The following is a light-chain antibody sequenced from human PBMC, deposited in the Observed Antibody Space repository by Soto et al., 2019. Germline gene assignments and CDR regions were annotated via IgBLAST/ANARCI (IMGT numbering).Light chain of an antibody. CDR2: KST. J-gene: IGKJ1*01. Sequence: DIQMTQSPSTLYGSVGHRVTITCRASQTISSRLAWYQQKPGKAPKLLIYKSTTLKSGVPSRFSGSGSGTEFTLTSSSLQPDDCGTYYCQHYNRYSEACGQGTKEELK. CDR1: QTISSR. V-gene: IGKV1-5*03. CDR3: QHYNRYSEA.